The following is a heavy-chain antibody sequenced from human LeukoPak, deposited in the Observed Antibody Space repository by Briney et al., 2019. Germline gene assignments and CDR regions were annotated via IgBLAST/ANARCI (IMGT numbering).Heavy chain of an antibody. V-gene: IGHV3-21*01. J-gene: IGHJ4*02. Sequence: GGSLRLSCAASGLTSSTYSMNWVGQAAGKGLEGVSSISSSSNYIYYADSVKGRFTISRDNAKSSLYLQMNSLRAEDKAVYYCTRVPHAMVRGVIITEFYFDYWDQGTLVTVSS. CDR3: TRVPHAMVRGVIITEFYFDY. CDR1: GLTSSTYS. CDR2: ISSSSNYI. D-gene: IGHD3-10*01.